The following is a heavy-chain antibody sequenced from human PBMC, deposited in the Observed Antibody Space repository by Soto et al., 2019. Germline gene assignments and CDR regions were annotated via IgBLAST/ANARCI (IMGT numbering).Heavy chain of an antibody. J-gene: IGHJ4*02. V-gene: IGHV1-69*06. CDR3: ARASYCGDDCYQNFDY. CDR1: GGTYP. D-gene: IGHD2-21*02. Sequence: RASVKVSCKASGGTYPITWVRQAPGQGLEWMGGIIPIFGTANYAQRFQGRVTITADKSTSTAYMELSSLTSEDTAVYYCARASYCGDDCYQNFDYWGQGTLVTVSS. CDR2: IIPIFGTA.